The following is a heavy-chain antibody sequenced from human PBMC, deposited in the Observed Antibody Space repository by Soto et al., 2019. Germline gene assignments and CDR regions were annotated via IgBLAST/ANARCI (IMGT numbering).Heavy chain of an antibody. CDR3: AGGGVATIFGDS. D-gene: IGHD5-12*01. Sequence: EVQLVGSGGGLVQPGGSLRVSCAASGFTFSRYSMNWVRQAPGKGLEWLSYIDSSSKTIYYADSVKGRFIMSRDNAKNSLYLQMNSLRDEDTAVDHCAGGGVATIFGDSWGQGTLVTVSS. J-gene: IGHJ4*02. CDR2: IDSSSKTI. V-gene: IGHV3-48*02. CDR1: GFTFSRYS.